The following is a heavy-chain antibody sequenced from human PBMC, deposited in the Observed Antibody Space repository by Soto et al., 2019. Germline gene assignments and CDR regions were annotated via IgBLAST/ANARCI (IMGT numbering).Heavy chain of an antibody. D-gene: IGHD3-22*01. CDR1: GYTFTSYG. Sequence: ASVKVSCKASGYTFTSYGISWVRQAPGQGLEWMGWISAYNGNTNYAQKLQGRVTMTTDTSTSTAYMELRSLRSDDTAVYYCARDLRDAMDYDSSGSSLDYWGQGTMVTVYS. CDR3: ARDLRDAMDYDSSGSSLDY. CDR2: ISAYNGNT. J-gene: IGHJ4*02. V-gene: IGHV1-18*04.